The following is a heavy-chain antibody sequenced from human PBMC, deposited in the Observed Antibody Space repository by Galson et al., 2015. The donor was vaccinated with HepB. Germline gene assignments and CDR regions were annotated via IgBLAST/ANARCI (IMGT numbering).Heavy chain of an antibody. J-gene: IGHJ6*02. V-gene: IGHV3-53*01. Sequence: SLRLSCAASGFTVSSNYMSWVRQAPGKGLEWVSVIYSGGSTYYADSVKGRFTISRDNSKNTLYLQMNSLRAEDTAVYYCARDRVYGSGYYYYGMDVWGQGTTVTVSS. D-gene: IGHD3-10*01. CDR2: IYSGGST. CDR1: GFTVSSNY. CDR3: ARDRVYGSGYYYYGMDV.